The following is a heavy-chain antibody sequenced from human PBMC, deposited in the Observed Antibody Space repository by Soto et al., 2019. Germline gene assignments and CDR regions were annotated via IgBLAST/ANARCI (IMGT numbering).Heavy chain of an antibody. J-gene: IGHJ6*02. D-gene: IGHD6-6*01. Sequence: SQTLSLTCAISGDTVSSNSAAWNWIRQSPSGGLEWLGRTYYRSKWYNDYAVSVKSRMTINSDISKNQFSLQLNSVTPEDTAVYYCAGKISSSSSYYYYGMDVWGQGTTVTVSS. CDR2: TYYRSKWYN. CDR3: AGKISSSSSYYYYGMDV. CDR1: GDTVSSNSAA. V-gene: IGHV6-1*01.